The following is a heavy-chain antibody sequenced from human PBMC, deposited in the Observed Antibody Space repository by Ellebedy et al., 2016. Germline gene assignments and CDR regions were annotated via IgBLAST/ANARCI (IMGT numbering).Heavy chain of an antibody. Sequence: SETLSLTCTVSGGSISSYYWSWIRQPPGKGLEWIGYIYYSGSTNYNPSLKSRVTISVDTSKNQFSLKLSSVTAADTAVYYCARARYDFWSGYLTPDAFDIWGQGTMVTVSS. CDR1: GGSISSYY. D-gene: IGHD3-3*01. CDR3: ARARYDFWSGYLTPDAFDI. V-gene: IGHV4-59*01. CDR2: IYYSGST. J-gene: IGHJ3*02.